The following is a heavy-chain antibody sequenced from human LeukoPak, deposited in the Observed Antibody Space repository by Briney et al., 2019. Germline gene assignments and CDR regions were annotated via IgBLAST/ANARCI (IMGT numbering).Heavy chain of an antibody. V-gene: IGHV3-30*13. J-gene: IGHJ4*02. Sequence: GGSLRLSREVSGFIFSRYGMHRVRRARFKGLLCVIDLTYDGGNKYSAESVDRRFTVSRDNAKNRLSLHIDNLRAEDTGVYYCGKEMPVWGSYRYPCLDYWGQGTLVTVSA. CDR1: GFIFSRYG. CDR2: LTYDGGNK. D-gene: IGHD3-16*02. CDR3: GKEMPVWGSYRYPCLDY.